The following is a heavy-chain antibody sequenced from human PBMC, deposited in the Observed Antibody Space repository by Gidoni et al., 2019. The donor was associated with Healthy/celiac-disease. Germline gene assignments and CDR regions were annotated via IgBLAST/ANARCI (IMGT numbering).Heavy chain of an antibody. V-gene: IGHV3-23*01. Sequence: EVQLLESGGGLVQPGGSLRLSCAASGFTFSSYAMSWVRQAPGKGLEWVSAISGSGGSTYYADSVKGRFTISRDNSKNTLDLQMNSLRAEDTAVYYCAKVGDGYDYVWGSYRFDYWGQGTLVTVSS. CDR3: AKVGDGYDYVWGSYRFDY. CDR1: GFTFSSYA. D-gene: IGHD3-16*02. CDR2: ISGSGGST. J-gene: IGHJ4*02.